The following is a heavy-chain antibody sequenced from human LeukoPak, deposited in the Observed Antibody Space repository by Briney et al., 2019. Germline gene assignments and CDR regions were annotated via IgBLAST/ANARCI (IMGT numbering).Heavy chain of an antibody. V-gene: IGHV3-21*01. CDR3: ARDDPLRIAAVTG. J-gene: IGHJ4*02. Sequence: GGSLRLSCTTSKFNFNSYGMTWVRQAPGRGLEWVSSISGSGGSIIYYADSVKGRFTISRDNAKNSLYLQMNSLRAEDTAVYYCARDDPLRIAAVTGWGQGTLVTVSS. D-gene: IGHD6-13*01. CDR1: KFNFNSYG. CDR2: ISGSGGSII.